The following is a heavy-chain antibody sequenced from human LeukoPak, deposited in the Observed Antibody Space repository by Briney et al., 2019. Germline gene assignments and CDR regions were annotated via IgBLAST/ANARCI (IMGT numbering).Heavy chain of an antibody. J-gene: IGHJ4*02. CDR3: ATSHDSAGND. CDR1: GFALSDLW. CDR2: IRHDGNAK. D-gene: IGHD2-15*01. Sequence: PGGSLRLSCAASGFALSDLWMSWVRQAPGKGLEWVANIRHDGNAKNYVPSVRGRFTISRDNAKNSLYLQMNSLTVEDTAVYYCATSHDSAGNDWGQGTLVTVSS. V-gene: IGHV3-7*01.